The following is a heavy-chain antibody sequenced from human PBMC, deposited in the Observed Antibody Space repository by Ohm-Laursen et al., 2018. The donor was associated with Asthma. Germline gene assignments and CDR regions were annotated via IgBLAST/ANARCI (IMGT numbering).Heavy chain of an antibody. Sequence: TLSLTCAVSGGSISSGGYSWSWIRQPPGKGLEWIGYIYHSGSTYYNPSLKSRVTISVDRSKNQFSLKLSSVTAADTAVYYCARGGTYTFFDYWGQGRLVTVPS. CDR3: ARGGTYTFFDY. D-gene: IGHD1-14*01. V-gene: IGHV4-30-2*01. CDR1: GGSISSGGYS. J-gene: IGHJ4*02. CDR2: IYHSGST.